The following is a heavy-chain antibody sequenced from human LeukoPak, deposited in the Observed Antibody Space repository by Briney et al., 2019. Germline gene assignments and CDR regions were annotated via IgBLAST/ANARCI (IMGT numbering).Heavy chain of an antibody. CDR3: APFGSYTVDS. V-gene: IGHV3-48*02. CDR1: GLTFDDYA. D-gene: IGHD3-16*02. Sequence: PGGSLRLPCAASGLTFDDYAMHWVRQAPGKGLEWVSYISSSSSTIYYADSVKGRFTISRDNAKKSLDLQMNSLRDEDTAVYYCAPFGSYTVDSWGQGTLVTVSS. J-gene: IGHJ4*02. CDR2: ISSSSSTI.